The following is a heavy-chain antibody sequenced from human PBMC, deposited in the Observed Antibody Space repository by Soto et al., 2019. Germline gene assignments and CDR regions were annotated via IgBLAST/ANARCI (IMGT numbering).Heavy chain of an antibody. CDR2: IYTSGST. D-gene: IGHD6-13*01. V-gene: IGHV4-4*07. Sequence: SETLSLTCTVSGGSISSYYWSWIRQPAGKGLEWIGRIYTSGSTNYNPSLKSRVTMTVDTSKNQFSLKLSSVTAADTAVYYCARDRGIAAAGTYYFDYWGQGTLVTVSS. J-gene: IGHJ4*02. CDR1: GGSISSYY. CDR3: ARDRGIAAAGTYYFDY.